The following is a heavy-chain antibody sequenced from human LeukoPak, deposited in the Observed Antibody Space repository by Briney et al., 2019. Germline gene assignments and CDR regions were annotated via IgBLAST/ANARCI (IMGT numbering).Heavy chain of an antibody. V-gene: IGHV3-21*01. CDR3: QVGGVFDY. CDR1: GFTFSSYS. Sequence: GGSLRLSCAASGFTFSSYSMNWVRQAPGRGLEWVSSISSSSSYIYYADSVKGRFTISRDNDKNSLYLQMNSLRAEDTAVYYCQVGGVFDYWGQGTLVTVSS. D-gene: IGHD1-26*01. J-gene: IGHJ4*02. CDR2: ISSSSSYI.